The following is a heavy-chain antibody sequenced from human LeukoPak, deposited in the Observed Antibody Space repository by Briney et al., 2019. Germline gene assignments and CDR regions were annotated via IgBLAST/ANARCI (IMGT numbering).Heavy chain of an antibody. CDR3: ARVRGGYDFGY. D-gene: IGHD5-12*01. CDR1: GFTVSSNN. J-gene: IGHJ4*02. V-gene: IGHV3-53*01. CDR2: IYSGGRT. Sequence: GGSLRLSCAASGFTVSSNNMGWVRDAPGEGLEWVTFIYSGGRTNYAPSGKGRLTIYRDTSKNTLYRQMNSLRPEDTAVYYCARVRGGYDFGYWGEGALFTVSS.